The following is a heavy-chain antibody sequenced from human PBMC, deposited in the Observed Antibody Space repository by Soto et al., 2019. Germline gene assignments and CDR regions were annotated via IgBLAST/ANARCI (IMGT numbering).Heavy chain of an antibody. CDR2: IIPIFGTA. V-gene: IGHV1-69*06. CDR1: GGTFSSYA. Sequence: QVQLVQSGAEVKKPGSSVTVSCKASGGTFSSYAISWVRQAPGQGLEWMGGIIPIFGTANYAQKLQGRVTITADKSTSTAYMKLSRLRSEDTVVYYCATMDGAFDIWGQGTMVTVSS. J-gene: IGHJ3*02. D-gene: IGHD3-10*01. CDR3: ATMDGAFDI.